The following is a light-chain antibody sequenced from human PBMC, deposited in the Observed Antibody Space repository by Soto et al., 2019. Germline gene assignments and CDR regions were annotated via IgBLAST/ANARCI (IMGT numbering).Light chain of an antibody. J-gene: IGKJ5*01. V-gene: IGKV3D-15*01. CDR3: QQYNNWPPIT. Sequence: DIVLTQSPATLSLSSWDRATLSCRASQSVSSSLAWYQQKPGQAPRLLIYDASSRASGIPARFSGSGSGTEFTLTISSLQSEDFAVYYCQQYNNWPPITFGQGTRLEIK. CDR1: QSVSSS. CDR2: DAS.